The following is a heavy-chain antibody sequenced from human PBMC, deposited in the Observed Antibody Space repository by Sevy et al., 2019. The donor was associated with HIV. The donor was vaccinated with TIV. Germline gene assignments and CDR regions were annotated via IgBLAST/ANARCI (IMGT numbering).Heavy chain of an antibody. CDR1: GYTFTSYD. Sequence: ASVKVSCKASGYTFTSYDINWVRQATGQGLEWMGWMNPNSGNTGYAQKFQGRVTITRNTSISTAYMELSGLRSEDTAVYYCGRMVQGYYYDSSGYYILDAFDIWGQGTMVTVSS. D-gene: IGHD3-22*01. J-gene: IGHJ3*02. V-gene: IGHV1-8*03. CDR3: GRMVQGYYYDSSGYYILDAFDI. CDR2: MNPNSGNT.